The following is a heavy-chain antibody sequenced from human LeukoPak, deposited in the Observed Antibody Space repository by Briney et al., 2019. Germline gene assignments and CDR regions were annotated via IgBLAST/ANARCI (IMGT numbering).Heavy chain of an antibody. Sequence: SETLSLTCTVSGGSISSGDYYWSWIRQPPGKGLEWIGEINHSGSTNYNPSLKSRVTISVDTSKNQFSLKLSSVTAADTAVYYCARHIDSSWPRDYWGQGTLVTVSS. CDR1: GGSISSGDYY. V-gene: IGHV4-39*01. D-gene: IGHD6-13*01. J-gene: IGHJ4*02. CDR2: INHSGST. CDR3: ARHIDSSWPRDY.